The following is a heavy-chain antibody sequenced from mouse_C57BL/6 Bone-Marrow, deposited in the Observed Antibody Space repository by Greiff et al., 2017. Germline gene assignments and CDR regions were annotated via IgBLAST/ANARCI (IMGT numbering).Heavy chain of an antibody. CDR2: INSDGGST. V-gene: IGHV5-2*01. Sequence: EVKVVESGGGLVQPGESLKLSCESNEYEFPSHDMSWVRKTPEKRLELVAAINSDGGSTYYPNTMERRFIISRDNTKKTLNLQMSSLRSEDTALYYCARRKFPWCAYWGQGTLVTVSA. CDR1: EYEFPSHD. CDR3: ARRKFPWCAY. J-gene: IGHJ3*01.